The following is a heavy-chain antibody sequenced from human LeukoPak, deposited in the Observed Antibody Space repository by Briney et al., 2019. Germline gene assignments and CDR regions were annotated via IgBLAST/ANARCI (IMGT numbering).Heavy chain of an antibody. D-gene: IGHD4-23*01. J-gene: IGHJ4*02. V-gene: IGHV3-23*01. CDR1: GFTFSSYG. CDR3: AKRSDYGGNWNYFDY. CDR2: INDSGGDT. Sequence: GGSLRLSCAASGFTFSSYGMSWVRQAPGKGLEWVSAINDSGGDTYYADSVKGRFTVPRDNSRNTLYLQMNSLRAEDTAVYFCAKRSDYGGNWNYFDYWGQGTLVTVSS.